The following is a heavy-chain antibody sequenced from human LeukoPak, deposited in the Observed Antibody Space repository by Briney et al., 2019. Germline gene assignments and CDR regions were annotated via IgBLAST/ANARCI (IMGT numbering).Heavy chain of an antibody. CDR1: GFTFDDYA. V-gene: IGHV3-9*01. Sequence: GGSLRLSCAASGFTFDDYAMHWVRQAPGKGLEWVSGISWNSGSIGYADSVKGRFTISRDNAKNSLYLQMNSLRAEDTAVYYCASSGSYENWFDPWGQGTLVTVSS. D-gene: IGHD1-26*01. CDR2: ISWNSGSI. J-gene: IGHJ5*02. CDR3: ASSGSYENWFDP.